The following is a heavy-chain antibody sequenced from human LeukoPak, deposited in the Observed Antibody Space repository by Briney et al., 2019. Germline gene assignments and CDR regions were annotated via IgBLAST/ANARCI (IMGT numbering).Heavy chain of an antibody. Sequence: GASVKVSCKASGGTFSSYAISWVRQAPGQGLEWMGGIIPIFGTANYAQKFQGRVTITTDESTSTAYMELRGLRSEDTAVYYCARARGYSYGYEGYFDYWGQGTLVTVSS. J-gene: IGHJ4*02. V-gene: IGHV1-69*05. CDR2: IIPIFGTA. D-gene: IGHD5-18*01. CDR3: ARARGYSYGYEGYFDY. CDR1: GGTFSSYA.